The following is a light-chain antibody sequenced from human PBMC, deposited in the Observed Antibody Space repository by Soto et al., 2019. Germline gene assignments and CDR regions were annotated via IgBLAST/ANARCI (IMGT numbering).Light chain of an antibody. Sequence: EIVLTQSPGTLSLSPGERATLSCRASQSVSSSYLAWYQQKPGQAPRLLIYGASSRATGIPDRFSGSGCGTDFTLTISRLEPEDFAVYYFLQYGSSPPWTFGQGIQVEIK. CDR2: GAS. CDR3: LQYGSSPPWT. CDR1: QSVSSSY. V-gene: IGKV3-20*01. J-gene: IGKJ1*01.